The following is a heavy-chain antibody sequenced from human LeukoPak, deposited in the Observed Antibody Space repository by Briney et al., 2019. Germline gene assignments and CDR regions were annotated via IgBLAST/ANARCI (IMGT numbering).Heavy chain of an antibody. CDR3: ARAEASMTTEYYFDY. J-gene: IGHJ4*02. V-gene: IGHV3-21*01. Sequence: GGSLRLSCAASRFTFSSYSMNWVRQAPGKGLEWVSSISSSSSYIYYADSVKGRFTISRDNAKNSLYLQMNSLRAEDTAVYYCARAEASMTTEYYFDYWGQGTLVTVSS. CDR1: RFTFSSYS. D-gene: IGHD4-17*01. CDR2: ISSSSSYI.